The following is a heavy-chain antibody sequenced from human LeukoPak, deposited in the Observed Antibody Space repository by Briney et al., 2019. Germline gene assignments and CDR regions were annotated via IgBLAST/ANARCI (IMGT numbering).Heavy chain of an antibody. CDR1: GGSISITSYY. CDR3: ARVVGLTGYSSNWYSGYYYYMDV. CDR2: MYSSGST. Sequence: SETLSLTCTVSGGSISITSYYWGWIRQPPGKGLEWIGSMYSSGSTYYNPSLKSRVTISVDTSKNQFSLKLSSVTAADTAVYYCARVVGLTGYSSNWYSGYYYYMDVWGKGTTVTVSS. V-gene: IGHV4-39*07. D-gene: IGHD6-13*01. J-gene: IGHJ6*03.